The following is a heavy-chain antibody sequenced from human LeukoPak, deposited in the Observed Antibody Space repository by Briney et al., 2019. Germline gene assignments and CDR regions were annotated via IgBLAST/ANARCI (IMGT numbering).Heavy chain of an antibody. Sequence: ASVKVSCKASGYTFTSYYMHWVRQAPGQGLEWMGIINPSGGSTSYAQKFQGRVTMTRDTSTSTAYMELSSLRSEDTAVYYCAREGGLLWFGELLDYYYGMDVWGKGTTVTVSS. D-gene: IGHD3-10*01. CDR3: AREGGLLWFGELLDYYYGMDV. V-gene: IGHV1-46*01. CDR2: INPSGGST. CDR1: GYTFTSYY. J-gene: IGHJ6*04.